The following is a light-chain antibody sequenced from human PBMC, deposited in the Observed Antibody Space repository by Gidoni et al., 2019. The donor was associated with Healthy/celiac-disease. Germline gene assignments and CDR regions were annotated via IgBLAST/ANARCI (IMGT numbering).Light chain of an antibody. CDR3: QQYSQWPST. CDR2: RIS. V-gene: IGKV3-15*01. Sequence: LLLTQSPVTLSVSPGERATLSCRASQAVGSNYLACYQRKPGQLPRLLIFRISTRAPDIPDRFIGSESGTKFTLTINSLQSEDYAVYYCQQYSQWPSTFGQGTRLEIK. J-gene: IGKJ5*01. CDR1: QAVGSN.